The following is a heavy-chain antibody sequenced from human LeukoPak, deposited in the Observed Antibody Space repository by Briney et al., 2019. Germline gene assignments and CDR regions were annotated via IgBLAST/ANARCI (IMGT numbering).Heavy chain of an antibody. J-gene: IGHJ4*02. Sequence: PGGSLRLSCAASGFTVTSNYMSGFRQAQGRGLEWVSVIYGDGRIHYADSVKGRVTISRDDSKNTLYLQMNSLRAEDTAVYYCARESGYSYGLAGFFDYWGQGTLVTVSS. CDR1: GFTVTSNY. CDR3: ARESGYSYGLAGFFDY. D-gene: IGHD5-18*01. V-gene: IGHV3-53*01. CDR2: IYGDGRI.